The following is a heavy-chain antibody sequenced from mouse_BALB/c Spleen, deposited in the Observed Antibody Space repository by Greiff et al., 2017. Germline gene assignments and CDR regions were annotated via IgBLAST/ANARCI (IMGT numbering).Heavy chain of an antibody. D-gene: IGHD2-10*01. V-gene: IGHV2-9*02. Sequence: QVQLKQSGPGLVAPSQSLSITCTVSGFSLTSYGVHWVRQPPGKGLEWLGVIWAGGSTNYNSALMSRLSISKDNSKSQVFLKMNSLQTDDTAMYYCARDSSLRFAYWGQGTLVTVSA. CDR1: GFSLTSYG. J-gene: IGHJ3*01. CDR3: ARDSSLRFAY. CDR2: IWAGGST.